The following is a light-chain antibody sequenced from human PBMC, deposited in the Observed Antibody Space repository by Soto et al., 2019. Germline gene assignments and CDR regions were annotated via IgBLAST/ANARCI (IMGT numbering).Light chain of an antibody. V-gene: IGLV2-14*01. CDR1: SSDVGGYNY. CDR2: DVS. Sequence: SALTQPASVSGSPGQSITLSCTGTSSDVGGYNYVSWYQQHPGKAPKLMIYDVSNRPSGVSNRFSGSKSGNTASLPISGLQAEDEADYYCSSYTSSSTYVVFGGGTKLTVL. J-gene: IGLJ2*01. CDR3: SSYTSSSTYVV.